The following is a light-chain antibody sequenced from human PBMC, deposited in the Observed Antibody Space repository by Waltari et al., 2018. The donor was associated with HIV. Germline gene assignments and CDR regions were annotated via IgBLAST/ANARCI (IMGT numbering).Light chain of an antibody. CDR2: DVS. Sequence: QSALTQPASVSGSPGQSITISCTGTSSDVGGSNYVSWHQQYPGKAPKLMIYDVSKRQLGVCSRCGGSKSGNTASLTSSGLQAEDEADYYCCSYAGSSTFYVFGTGTKVTVL. CDR3: CSYAGSSTFYV. J-gene: IGLJ1*01. V-gene: IGLV2-23*02. CDR1: SSDVGGSNY.